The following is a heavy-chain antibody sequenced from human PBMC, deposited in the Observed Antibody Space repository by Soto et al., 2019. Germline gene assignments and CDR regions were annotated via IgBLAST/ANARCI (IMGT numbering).Heavy chain of an antibody. Sequence: EVHLLESGGGLLQPGGSLRLSCVASGFTFRTYAVAWIRQAPGKGLEWVAVIGADGDGIQYADPVEGRFTISRDNSQSTLYLQMNSLRAEDTAVYYCAKYSTTAASRYFDLWGQGTLVTV. J-gene: IGHJ4*02. CDR3: AKYSTTAASRYFDL. D-gene: IGHD1-1*01. V-gene: IGHV3-23*01. CDR1: GFTFRTYA. CDR2: IGADGDGI.